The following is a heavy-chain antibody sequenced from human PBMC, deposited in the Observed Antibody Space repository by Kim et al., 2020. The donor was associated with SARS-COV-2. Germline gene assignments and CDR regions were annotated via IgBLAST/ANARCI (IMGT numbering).Heavy chain of an antibody. CDR1: GFTFSSYA. V-gene: IGHV3-30*04. J-gene: IGHJ3*02. D-gene: IGHD3-9*01. Sequence: GGSLRLSCAASGFTFSSYAMHWVRQAPGKGLEWVAVISYDGSNKYYADSVKGRFTISRDNSKNTLYLQMNSLRAEDTAVYYCASDSYYDILTGDDAFDI. CDR3: ASDSYYDILTGDDAFDI. CDR2: ISYDGSNK.